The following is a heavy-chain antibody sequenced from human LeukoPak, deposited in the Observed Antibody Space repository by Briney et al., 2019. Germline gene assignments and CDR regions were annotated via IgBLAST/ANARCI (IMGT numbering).Heavy chain of an antibody. CDR1: GFTFSSYS. V-gene: IGHV3-21*01. J-gene: IGHJ6*03. CDR3: ARERGLKWLRILTYYYYYMDV. CDR2: ISSSSSYI. Sequence: PGGSLRLSCAASGFTFSSYSMNWVRQAPGKGLEWVSSISSSSSYIYYADSVKGRFTISRDNAKNSLYLQMNSLRAEDTAVYYCARERGLKWLRILTYYYYYMDVWGKGTTVTISS. D-gene: IGHD5-12*01.